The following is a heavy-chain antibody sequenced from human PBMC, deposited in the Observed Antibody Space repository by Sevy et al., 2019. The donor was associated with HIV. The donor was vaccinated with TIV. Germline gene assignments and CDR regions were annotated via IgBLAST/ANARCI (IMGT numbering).Heavy chain of an antibody. CDR3: ARHKGVVVAAPYNWFDP. CDR1: GGSISSSSYY. J-gene: IGHJ5*02. V-gene: IGHV4-39*01. D-gene: IGHD2-15*01. Sequence: SETLSLTCTVSGGSISSSSYYWGWIRQRPGKGLEWIGSIYYSGSAYYNPSLKSRVTISVDTSKNQFSLKLSSVTAADTAVYYCARHKGVVVAAPYNWFDPWGQGTLVTVSS. CDR2: IYYSGSA.